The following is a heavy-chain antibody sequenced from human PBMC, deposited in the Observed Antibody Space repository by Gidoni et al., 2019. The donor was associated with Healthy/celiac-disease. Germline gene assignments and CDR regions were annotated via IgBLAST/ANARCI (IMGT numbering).Heavy chain of an antibody. Sequence: QVQLVASGGGVVQPGRSLRLSCEASGFPFSSYAMHWVRQAPGKGREWVAVISYYGSNKYYADSVKGRFTISRDNSKNTLYLQMNSLRAEDTAVYYCSRGRYGDYDWFDPWGQGTLVTVSS. CDR1: GFPFSSYA. CDR3: SRGRYGDYDWFDP. J-gene: IGHJ5*02. V-gene: IGHV3-30-3*01. D-gene: IGHD4-17*01. CDR2: ISYYGSNK.